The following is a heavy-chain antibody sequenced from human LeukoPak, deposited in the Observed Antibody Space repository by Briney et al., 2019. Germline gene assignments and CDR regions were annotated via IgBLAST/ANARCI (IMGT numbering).Heavy chain of an antibody. Sequence: GGSLRLSCAASGFTFSSYAMSWVRQAPGKGLEWVSAISASGGSTYYADSVKGRFTISRDNSKNPLYLQMNSLRAEDTAVYYCATGLSLGYCSGGSCPYGMDVWGKGTTVTVSS. J-gene: IGHJ6*04. CDR1: GFTFSSYA. CDR2: ISASGGST. CDR3: ATGLSLGYCSGGSCPYGMDV. D-gene: IGHD2-15*01. V-gene: IGHV3-23*01.